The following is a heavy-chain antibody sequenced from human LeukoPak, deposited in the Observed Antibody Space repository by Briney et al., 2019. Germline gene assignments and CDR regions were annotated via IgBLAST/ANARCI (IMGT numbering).Heavy chain of an antibody. Sequence: SETLFLTCGVSVGSISSGNWWSWVRQSPEKGLEWIGEIHHNGTRNYNPSLKSRVTISADTFQNHFSLIVTSLTAADTAVYYCATAPILRGEGGEHYRCGMDVWGQGTTVIVSS. D-gene: IGHD2-2*02. CDR1: VGSISSGNW. J-gene: IGHJ6*02. CDR3: ATAPILRGEGGEHYRCGMDV. V-gene: IGHV4/OR15-8*01. CDR2: IHHNGTR.